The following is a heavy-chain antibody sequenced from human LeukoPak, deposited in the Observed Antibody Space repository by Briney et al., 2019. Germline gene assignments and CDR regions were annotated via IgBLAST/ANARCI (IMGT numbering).Heavy chain of an antibody. CDR2: FRLDTDRI. D-gene: IGHD3-10*01. CDR1: GLTLDRYA. Sequence: GGSLRLSCVSSGLTLDRYAMHWVRQGPGKGLEWVAGFRLDTDRIDYADSVRGRFTVSKVDAKKTLYLQMNNLRTEYTALYYCTKDITPGGADVWGQGTTVTVSS. V-gene: IGHV3-9*01. CDR3: TKDITPGGADV. J-gene: IGHJ6*02.